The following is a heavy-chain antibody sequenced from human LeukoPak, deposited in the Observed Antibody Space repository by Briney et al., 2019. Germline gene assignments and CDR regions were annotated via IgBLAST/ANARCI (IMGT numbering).Heavy chain of an antibody. V-gene: IGHV3-66*04. CDR2: IYSGGST. D-gene: IGHD3-22*01. Sequence: GGSLRLSCSASGFTFRNHNMNWVRQAPGKGLEWVSVIYSGGSTYYADSVKGRFTISRDNSKNTLYLQMNSLRAEDTAVYYCAGLPAYYYDTSGFYFDYWGQGTLVTVSS. CDR1: GFTFRNHN. J-gene: IGHJ4*02. CDR3: AGLPAYYYDTSGFYFDY.